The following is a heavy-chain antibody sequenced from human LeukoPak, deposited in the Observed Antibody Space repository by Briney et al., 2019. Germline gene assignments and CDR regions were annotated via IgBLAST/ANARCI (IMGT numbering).Heavy chain of an antibody. D-gene: IGHD3-10*01. CDR1: GGSISSHYY. V-gene: IGHV4-39*01. CDR3: ARQYGSGSSYTPVVDG. CDR2: IYYSGST. J-gene: IGHJ4*02. Sequence: HSETLSLTCTVSGGSISSHYYWIWIRQPPGKGLEWIGSIYYSGSTYYNPSLKSRVTISVDTSKNQFSLKLNSLTAAETAVYYCARQYGSGSSYTPVVDGWGQASLLTVSS.